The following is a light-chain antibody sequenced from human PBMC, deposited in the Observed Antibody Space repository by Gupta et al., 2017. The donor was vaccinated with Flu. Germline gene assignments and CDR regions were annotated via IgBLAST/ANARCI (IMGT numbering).Light chain of an antibody. CDR1: QSVSSY. V-gene: IGKV3-11*01. J-gene: IGKJ2*01. CDR2: DAS. CDR3: QQRSNWHT. Sequence: EIVLTQSPATLSLSPGERATLSCRASQSVSSYLAWYQQKPGQAPRLIIYDASNRATGIPDSFSGSGSGKDFTLTSSRREPEDFAVYYCQQRSNWHTFGQGTKLEIK.